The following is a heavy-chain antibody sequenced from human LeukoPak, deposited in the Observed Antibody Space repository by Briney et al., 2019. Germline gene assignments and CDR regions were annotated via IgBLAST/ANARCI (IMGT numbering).Heavy chain of an antibody. D-gene: IGHD5-12*01. CDR1: GFTFSSYG. V-gene: IGHV3-30*18. CDR2: ISYDGSNK. Sequence: GRSLRLSCAASGFTFSSYGMHWVRQAPGKGLEWVAVISYDGSNKYYADSVKGRFTISRDNSKNTLYLQMNSLRAEDTAVYYCAKGTGNSGYDYPYYYGMDVWGQGTTVTVSS. J-gene: IGHJ6*02. CDR3: AKGTGNSGYDYPYYYGMDV.